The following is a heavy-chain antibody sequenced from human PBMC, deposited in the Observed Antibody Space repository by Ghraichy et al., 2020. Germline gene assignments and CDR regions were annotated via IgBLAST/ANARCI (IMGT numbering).Heavy chain of an antibody. CDR2: MYDSGTT. V-gene: IGHV4-30-4*01. Sequence: SETLSLTCSVSGVSISSGDYYWNWLRQSPGMGLEWIGYMYDSGTTYSNPSLKSRLIISVDTSKNQFSLHLNSGTAADTAFYYCARTRSRGYGYFDCWGQGTLVTVSS. J-gene: IGHJ4*02. D-gene: IGHD3-16*01. CDR3: ARTRSRGYGYFDC. CDR1: GVSISSGDYY.